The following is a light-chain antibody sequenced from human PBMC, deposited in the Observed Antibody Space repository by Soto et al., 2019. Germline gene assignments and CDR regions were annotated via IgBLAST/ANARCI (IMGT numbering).Light chain of an antibody. Sequence: IQLTQSPASLSASVGERVTITCRASQDIRGALAWYQQSPGEAPQLLIYDASTLESGVPSRFSGSSSGTHFTLALGSLQPEDFATYYCQQFLSYPITFGQGTRLEI. J-gene: IGKJ5*01. V-gene: IGKV1-13*02. CDR3: QQFLSYPIT. CDR2: DAS. CDR1: QDIRGA.